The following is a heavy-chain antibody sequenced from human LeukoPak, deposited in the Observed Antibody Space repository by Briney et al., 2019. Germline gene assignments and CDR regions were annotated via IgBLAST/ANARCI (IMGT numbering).Heavy chain of an antibody. J-gene: IGHJ5*02. CDR2: IYYSGST. CDR3: ARGGIAAAQIDP. D-gene: IGHD6-13*01. Sequence: SETLSLTCTVSGGSISSYYWSWIRQPPGKGLEWIGYIYYSGSTNYNPSLKSRVTISVDTSKNQFSLKLSSATAADTAVYYCARGGIAAAQIDPWGQGTLVTVSS. CDR1: GGSISSYY. V-gene: IGHV4-59*08.